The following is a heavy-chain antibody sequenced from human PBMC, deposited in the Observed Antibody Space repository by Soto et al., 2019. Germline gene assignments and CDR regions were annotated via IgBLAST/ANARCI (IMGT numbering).Heavy chain of an antibody. CDR2: IYPGDSDT. CDR1: GYSFTSYW. CDR3: ATGYSYGYYYYGMDV. D-gene: IGHD5-18*01. V-gene: IGHV5-51*01. J-gene: IGHJ6*04. Sequence: GESLKISCKGSGYSFTSYWIGWVRQMPGKGLEWMGIIYPGDSDTRYSPSFQGQVTISADKSINTAYLRWSSLKASDSAIYYCATGYSYGYYYYGMDVWGKETTVTVSA.